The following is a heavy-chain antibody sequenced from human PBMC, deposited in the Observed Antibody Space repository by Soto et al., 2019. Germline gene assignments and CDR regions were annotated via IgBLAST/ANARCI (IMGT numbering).Heavy chain of an antibody. CDR3: ARSIAAAGTYYYYGMDV. Sequence: QVQLVQSGAEVKKPGASVKVSCKASGYTFTSYGISWVRQAPGQGLEWMGCISAYNGNTNYAQKLQGRVTMTTDTSTSTAYMELRSLRSDDTAVYYCARSIAAAGTYYYYGMDVWGQGTTVTVSS. CDR1: GYTFTSYG. CDR2: ISAYNGNT. V-gene: IGHV1-18*04. J-gene: IGHJ6*02. D-gene: IGHD6-13*01.